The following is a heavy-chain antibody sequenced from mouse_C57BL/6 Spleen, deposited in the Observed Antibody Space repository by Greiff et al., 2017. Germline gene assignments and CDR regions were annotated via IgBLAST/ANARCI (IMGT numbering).Heavy chain of an antibody. CDR3: TRDYYGSSSAY. Sequence: EVKLMESGEGLVKPGGSLKISCAASGFTFSSYAMSWVRQTPETRLEWVAYISSGGDYIYYADTVKGRFTISRDNARNTLYLQMSSLKSEDTAMYYCTRDYYGSSSAYWGQGTLVTVSA. CDR2: ISSGGDYI. D-gene: IGHD1-1*01. J-gene: IGHJ3*01. V-gene: IGHV5-9-1*02. CDR1: GFTFSSYA.